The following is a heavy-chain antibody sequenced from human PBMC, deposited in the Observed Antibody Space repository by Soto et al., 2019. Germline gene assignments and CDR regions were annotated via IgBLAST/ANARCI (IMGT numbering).Heavy chain of an antibody. V-gene: IGHV1-8*01. CDR1: GYTFTSYD. Sequence: GASVKVSCKASGYTFTSYDINWVRQATGQGLEYLGWMNPNSGNTGYAQKFQGRVTMTRNTSISTAYMELSSLRSEDTAVYYCARGYCSGGSCYPKAYYYYYGMDVWGQGTTVTVSS. D-gene: IGHD2-15*01. CDR3: ARGYCSGGSCYPKAYYYYYGMDV. CDR2: MNPNSGNT. J-gene: IGHJ6*02.